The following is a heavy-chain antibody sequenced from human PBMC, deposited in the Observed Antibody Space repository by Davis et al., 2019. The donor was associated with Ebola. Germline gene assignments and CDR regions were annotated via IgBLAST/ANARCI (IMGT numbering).Heavy chain of an antibody. CDR3: ARGLRSTMIVVVSYYGMDV. Sequence: SETLSLTCAVYGGSFSGYYWSWIRQPPGKGLEWIGEINHSGSTKYNPSLKSRVTISVDTSKNQFSLKLSSVTAADTAVYHCARGLRSTMIVVVSYYGMDVWGKGTTVTVSS. J-gene: IGHJ6*04. D-gene: IGHD3-22*01. V-gene: IGHV4-34*01. CDR1: GGSFSGYY. CDR2: INHSGST.